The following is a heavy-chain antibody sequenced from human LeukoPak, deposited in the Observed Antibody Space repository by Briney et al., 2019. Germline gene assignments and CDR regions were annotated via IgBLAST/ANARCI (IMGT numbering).Heavy chain of an antibody. V-gene: IGHV4-31*03. CDR1: GGSISSGGYY. CDR3: ARENDGDYDY. J-gene: IGHJ4*02. CDR2: IYYSGST. D-gene: IGHD4-17*01. Sequence: SQTLSLTCTVSGGSISSGGYYWSWIRQHPGKGLEWIGYIYYSGSTYYNPSLKSRVTISVDTSKNQFSLKLSSVTAADTAVYYCARENDGDYDYWGQGTLVTVSS.